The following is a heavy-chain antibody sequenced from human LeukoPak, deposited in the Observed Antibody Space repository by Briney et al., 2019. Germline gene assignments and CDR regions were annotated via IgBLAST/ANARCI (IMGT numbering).Heavy chain of an antibody. D-gene: IGHD7-27*01. Sequence: GGSLRLSCAASGFTFSNYWMGWVRQAPGKRPEWVANMNIDGSEKYYADSVKGRFSISRDNARNSVYLQMASLRVEDTAVYYCARLLWGTWYFDLWGRGTLVTVSS. CDR2: MNIDGSEK. J-gene: IGHJ2*01. CDR3: ARLLWGTWYFDL. CDR1: GFTFSNYW. V-gene: IGHV3-7*01.